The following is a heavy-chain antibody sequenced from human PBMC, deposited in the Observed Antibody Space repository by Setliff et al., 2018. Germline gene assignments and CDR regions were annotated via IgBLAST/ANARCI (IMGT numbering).Heavy chain of an antibody. CDR1: GGSISSSSYY. V-gene: IGHV4-39*01. J-gene: IGHJ6*02. Sequence: SETLSLTCTVSGGSISSSSYYWGWIRQPPGKGLEWIGSIYYSGSTYYNPSLKSRVTISVDTSKNQFSLKLSSVTAADTAVYYCARRRYFDRYYYYGMDVWGQGTTVTVSS. D-gene: IGHD3-9*01. CDR3: ARRRYFDRYYYYGMDV. CDR2: IYYSGST.